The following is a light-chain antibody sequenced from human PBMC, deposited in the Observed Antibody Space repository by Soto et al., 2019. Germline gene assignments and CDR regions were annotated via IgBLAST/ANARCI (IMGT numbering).Light chain of an antibody. Sequence: EIVMTQSPATLSVSPGERATLSCRASQGVSSNLAWYQQKPGQAPRLLMYGTSTRATGIPARFSGSGSGTEFTLTISRLQPDDVATYYCLQYSSHSWTFGQGTKVDIK. J-gene: IGKJ1*01. V-gene: IGKV3-15*01. CDR1: QGVSSN. CDR2: GTS. CDR3: LQYSSHSWT.